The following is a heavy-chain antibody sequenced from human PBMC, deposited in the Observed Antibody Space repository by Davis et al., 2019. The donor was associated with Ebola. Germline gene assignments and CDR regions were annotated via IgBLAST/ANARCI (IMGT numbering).Heavy chain of an antibody. Sequence: PSETLSLTCAVYGGSFSGYYWSWIRQPPGKGLEWIGEINHSGSTNYNPSLKSRVTISVDTSKNQFSLKLSSVTAADTAVYYCARDMAPNWFDPWGQGTLVTVSS. J-gene: IGHJ5*02. CDR3: ARDMAPNWFDP. CDR2: INHSGST. V-gene: IGHV4-34*01. D-gene: IGHD3-10*01. CDR1: GGSFSGYY.